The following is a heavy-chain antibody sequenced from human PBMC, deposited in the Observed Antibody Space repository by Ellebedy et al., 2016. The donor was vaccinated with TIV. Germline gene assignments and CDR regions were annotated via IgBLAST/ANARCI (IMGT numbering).Heavy chain of an antibody. Sequence: GESLKISCAASGFTFSSYWMHWVRQAPGKELVWVSRIKGDGSSAGYADSVKGRFTISRDNARNTLYLQMNSLRAEDTAVYYCARGGLLAASDYWGQGTLVTVSS. V-gene: IGHV3-74*01. CDR2: IKGDGSSA. CDR3: ARGGLLAASDY. J-gene: IGHJ4*02. D-gene: IGHD2-15*01. CDR1: GFTFSSYW.